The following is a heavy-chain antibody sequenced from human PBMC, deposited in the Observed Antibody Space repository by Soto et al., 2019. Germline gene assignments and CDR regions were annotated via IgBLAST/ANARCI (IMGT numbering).Heavy chain of an antibody. J-gene: IGHJ5*02. V-gene: IGHV3-21*01. D-gene: IGHD3-3*02. CDR2: ISSSGNQK. Sequence: GGSLRLSCGASGFMFSNYKMIWVRQAPGKGLEWVSSISSSGNQKYAAESLRGRFAISRDNAKNSLYLQMSSLRAEDTALYYCAREYKGISNNWFDLWGQGTLVTVSS. CDR1: GFMFSNYK. CDR3: AREYKGISNNWFDL.